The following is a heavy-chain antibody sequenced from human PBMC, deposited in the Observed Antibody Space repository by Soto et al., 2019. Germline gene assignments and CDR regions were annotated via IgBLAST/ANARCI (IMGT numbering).Heavy chain of an antibody. CDR2: IYNRGNA. CDR3: ARLEGLATSSYYFDF. J-gene: IGHJ4*02. V-gene: IGHV4-39*01. CDR1: EDSSDGAEYH. Sequence: SETHSLTSTVSEDSSDGAEYHWGRLNQPPGKGLEWIGSIYNRGNAYYSPSLQTRVTISLDKSRSQFSLKLNSVTAADSAVYFCARLEGLATSSYYFDFWGPGALVIVSS. D-gene: IGHD6-6*01.